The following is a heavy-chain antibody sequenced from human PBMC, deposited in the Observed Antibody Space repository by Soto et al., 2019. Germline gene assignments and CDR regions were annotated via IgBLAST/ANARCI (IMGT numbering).Heavy chain of an antibody. CDR2: IYYSGST. V-gene: IGHV4-31*03. J-gene: IGHJ4*02. Sequence: QVQLQESGPGLVKPSQTLSLTCTVSGGSISSGGYYWSWIRQHPGKGLEWIGYIYYSGSTYYNPSLKSRVTISVDTSKNQFSLKLSSVTAADTAVYYCARGRFWELVYYFDYWGQGTLVTVSS. D-gene: IGHD3-10*01. CDR3: ARGRFWELVYYFDY. CDR1: GGSISSGGYY.